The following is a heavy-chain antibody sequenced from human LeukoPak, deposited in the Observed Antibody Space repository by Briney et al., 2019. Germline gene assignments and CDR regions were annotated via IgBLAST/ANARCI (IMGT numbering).Heavy chain of an antibody. CDR1: GGSISSGGYY. CDR3: AACGYSYGYLYYGMDV. D-gene: IGHD5-18*01. Sequence: PAQTLSLTCTVSGGSISSGGYYWSWIRQHPGKGLEWIGNIYYSGSTNYNPSLKSRVTISVDTAKNQFSLRLSSVTAADTAVYYCAACGYSYGYLYYGMDVWGQGTTVTVFS. CDR2: IYYSGST. J-gene: IGHJ6*02. V-gene: IGHV4-31*03.